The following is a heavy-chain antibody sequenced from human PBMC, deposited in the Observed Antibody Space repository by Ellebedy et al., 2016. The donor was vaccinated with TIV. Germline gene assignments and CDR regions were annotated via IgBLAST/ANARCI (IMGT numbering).Heavy chain of an antibody. V-gene: IGHV1-69*13. CDR3: ARDYFIAVAATFDP. CDR1: GGTFSSYA. CDR2: IIPIFGTA. J-gene: IGHJ5*02. Sequence: SVKVSCXASGGTFSSYAISWVRQAPGQGLEWMGGIIPIFGTANYAQKFQGRVTITADESTSTAYMELSSLRSEDTAVYYCARDYFIAVAATFDPWGQGTLVTVSS. D-gene: IGHD6-19*01.